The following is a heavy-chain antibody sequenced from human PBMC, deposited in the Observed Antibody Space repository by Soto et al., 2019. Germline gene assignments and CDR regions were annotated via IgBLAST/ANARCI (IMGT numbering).Heavy chain of an antibody. CDR2: LYYGGST. CDR3: ARQLPVGATSWFDP. CDR1: GGSISSSSYY. J-gene: IGHJ5*02. D-gene: IGHD1-26*01. V-gene: IGHV4-39*01. Sequence: SETLSLTCIVSGGSISSSSYYWGWIRQPPGKGLEWIGSLYYGGSTFYNPSLKSRVTISLDTSKNQFSLRLTSVTAADTAIHYCARQLPVGATSWFDPWGQGTLVTVSS.